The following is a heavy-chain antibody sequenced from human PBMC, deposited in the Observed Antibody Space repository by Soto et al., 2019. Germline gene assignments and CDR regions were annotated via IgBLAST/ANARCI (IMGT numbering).Heavy chain of an antibody. CDR1: GGSISSGGYY. V-gene: IGHV4-31*03. CDR2: IYYSGST. Sequence: QVQLQESGPGLVKPSQTLSLTCTVSGGSISSGGYYWSWIRQHPGKGLAWIGYIYYSGSTYYNPYLKSRVTISVDTSKNQDSLNLISVTAADTAVYYCASDSSGGGYCSGGSCYGMDVWGQGTTVTVSS. CDR3: ASDSSGGGYCSGGSCYGMDV. D-gene: IGHD2-15*01. J-gene: IGHJ6*02.